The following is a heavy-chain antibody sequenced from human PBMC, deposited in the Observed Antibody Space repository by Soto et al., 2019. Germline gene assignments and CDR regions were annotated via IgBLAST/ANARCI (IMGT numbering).Heavy chain of an antibody. D-gene: IGHD3-10*01. CDR1: GGSISSGGYY. V-gene: IGHV4-31*03. CDR3: ARDAGGSGSYYNVFYYGMDV. Sequence: SESLSLTCTVSGGSISSGGYYWSWILQHPGKGLEWIGYIYYSGSTYYNPSLKSRVTISVDTSKNQFSLKLSSVTAADTAVYYCARDAGGSGSYYNVFYYGMDVWGQGTTVTVSS. CDR2: IYYSGST. J-gene: IGHJ6*02.